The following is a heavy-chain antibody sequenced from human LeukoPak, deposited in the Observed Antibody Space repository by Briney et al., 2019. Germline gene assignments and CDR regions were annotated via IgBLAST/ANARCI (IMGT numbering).Heavy chain of an antibody. J-gene: IGHJ4*02. CDR1: GFTFSSSA. CDR2: IRGTGGST. D-gene: IGHD3-10*01. Sequence: GGSLRLSCAASGFTFSSSAMRWVRQAPGKGLEWVSGIRGTGGSTYYADSVKGRFTISRDNSKNTLYLQMNSLRAEDTAVYYCAKRVEDYYASGGYDYWGQGTLVTVSS. V-gene: IGHV3-23*01. CDR3: AKRVEDYYASGGYDY.